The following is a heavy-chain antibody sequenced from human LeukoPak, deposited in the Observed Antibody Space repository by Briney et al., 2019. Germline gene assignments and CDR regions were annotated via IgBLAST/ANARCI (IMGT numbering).Heavy chain of an antibody. CDR1: GGTFSSYA. CDR3: ARDWDPDTWRIFGVADTSNWFDP. D-gene: IGHD3-3*01. J-gene: IGHJ5*02. V-gene: IGHV1-69*13. CDR2: IIPIFGTA. Sequence: GASVKVSCKASGGTFSSYAISWVRQAPGQGLEWMGGIIPIFGTANYAQKFQGRVTITADESTSTAYMELSSLRSEDTAVYYCARDWDPDTWRIFGVADTSNWFDPWGQGTLVTVSS.